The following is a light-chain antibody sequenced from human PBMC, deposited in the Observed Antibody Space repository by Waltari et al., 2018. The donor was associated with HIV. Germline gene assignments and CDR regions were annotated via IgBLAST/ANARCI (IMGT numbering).Light chain of an antibody. CDR2: DVS. J-gene: IGLJ1*01. Sequence: QSALTQPRSVSGSPGQPVTITCTGTISDVGGYNYVSWYQQHPGKAPKLMIFDVSKRPSGVPDRFSGSRSGNTASLTISGLQAEDEADFYCCSYAGSYTYVFGTGTKVTVL. CDR3: CSYAGSYTYV. CDR1: ISDVGGYNY. V-gene: IGLV2-11*01.